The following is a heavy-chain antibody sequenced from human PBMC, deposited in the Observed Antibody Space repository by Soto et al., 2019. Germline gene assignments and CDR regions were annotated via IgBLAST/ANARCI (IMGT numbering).Heavy chain of an antibody. D-gene: IGHD3-3*01. CDR3: ARQSTRSDYDFWSGSALYFDY. CDR2: IYPGDSDT. CDR1: GYSFTSYW. J-gene: IGHJ4*02. Sequence: GESLKISCKGSGYSFTSYWIGWVRQMPGKGLEWMGIIYPGDSDTRYSPSFQGQVTISADKSISTAYLQWSSLKASDTAMYYCARQSTRSDYDFWSGSALYFDYWGQGTLVTVSS. V-gene: IGHV5-51*01.